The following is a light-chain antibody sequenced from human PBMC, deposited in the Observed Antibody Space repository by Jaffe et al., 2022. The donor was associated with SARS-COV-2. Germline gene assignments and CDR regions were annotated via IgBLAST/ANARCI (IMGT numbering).Light chain of an antibody. CDR3: QQYGTSPPK. J-gene: IGKJ1*01. V-gene: IGKV3-20*01. Sequence: EIVLTQSPGTLSLSPGERATLSCRATQSVSNYFAWYQQKPGQAPRLLIYGASSRATGIPDRFSGSGSGTDFIFTISRLEPEDFAVYYCQQYGTSPPKFGQGTKVEIK. CDR2: GAS. CDR1: QSVSNY.